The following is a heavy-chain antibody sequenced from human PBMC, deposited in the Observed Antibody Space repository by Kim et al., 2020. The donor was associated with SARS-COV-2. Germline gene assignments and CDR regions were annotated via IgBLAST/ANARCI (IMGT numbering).Heavy chain of an antibody. CDR3: VQISGDYHNLN. J-gene: IGHJ4*02. Sequence: GGSLRLSCAASGFTFRKYWMHWVRQAPGKGLVWVSRINMNGGGSSYADSVKGRYTISRDNAKNTLYLQMNSLRTEDTAVYYCVQISGDYHNLNWGQGTLVTVSS. D-gene: IGHD1-26*01. CDR1: GFTFRKYW. V-gene: IGHV3-74*01. CDR2: INMNGGGS.